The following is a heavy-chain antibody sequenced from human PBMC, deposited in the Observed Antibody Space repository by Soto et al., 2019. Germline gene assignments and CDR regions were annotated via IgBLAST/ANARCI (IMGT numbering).Heavy chain of an antibody. J-gene: IGHJ6*02. CDR2: IIPIFGTA. CDR3: ARGNSSGWYGVYYYYGMDV. D-gene: IGHD6-19*01. V-gene: IGHV1-69*13. Sequence: SVKVSCKASGGTFSSYAISWVRQAPGQGLEWMGGIIPIFGTANYAQKFQGRVTITADESTSTAYMELSSLRSEDTAVYYCARGNSSGWYGVYYYYGMDVWGQGTTVTVSS. CDR1: GGTFSSYA.